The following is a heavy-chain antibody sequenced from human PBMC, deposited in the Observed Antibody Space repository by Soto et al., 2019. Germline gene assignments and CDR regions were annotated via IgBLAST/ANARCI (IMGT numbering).Heavy chain of an antibody. CDR3: ARVDYYDSSCYYLDY. J-gene: IGHJ4*02. CDR1: GYSFTNYW. Sequence: PVESLEISCKDSGYSFTNYWIGWVRQMPGKGLEWMGIIYPGDSNTRYSPSFQGQVTISADKSISTAYLQWSSLKASDTAMYYCARVDYYDSSCYYLDYWGQGTLVTVSS. V-gene: IGHV5-51*03. D-gene: IGHD3-22*01. CDR2: IYPGDSNT.